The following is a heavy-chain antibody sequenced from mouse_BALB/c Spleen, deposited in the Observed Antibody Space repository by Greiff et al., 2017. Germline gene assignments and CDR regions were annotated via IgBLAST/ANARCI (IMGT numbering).Heavy chain of an antibody. D-gene: IGHD2-2*01. V-gene: IGHV5-6-4*01. CDR1: GFTFSSYT. J-gene: IGHJ2*01. Sequence: EVKLVESGGGLVKPGGSLKLSCAASGFTFSSYTMSWVRQTPEKRLEWVATISSGGSYTYYPDSVKGRFTISRDNAKHTLYLQMSSLKSEDTAMYYCTRGGYGYDVFDYWGQGTTLTVSS. CDR2: ISSGGSYT. CDR3: TRGGYGYDVFDY.